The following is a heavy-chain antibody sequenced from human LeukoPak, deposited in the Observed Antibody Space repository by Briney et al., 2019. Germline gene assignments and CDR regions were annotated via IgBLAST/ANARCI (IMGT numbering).Heavy chain of an antibody. V-gene: IGHV4-61*02. Sequence: PSETLSLTCTVSGGSISDSGYYWTWIRQPAGKGLEWVGRIYPSGSTNYNPSLKSRVTVSLDTSKNQFSLKLSSVTAADTAIYYCVRELSKGYNYMDVWGKGTTVTVSS. CDR2: IYPSGST. D-gene: IGHD4-11*01. CDR3: VRELSKGYNYMDV. CDR1: GGSISDSGYY. J-gene: IGHJ6*03.